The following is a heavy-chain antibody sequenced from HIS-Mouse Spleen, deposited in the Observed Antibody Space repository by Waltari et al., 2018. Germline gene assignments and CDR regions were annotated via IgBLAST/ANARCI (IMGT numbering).Heavy chain of an antibody. CDR1: GGSISSSSYY. J-gene: IGHJ2*01. Sequence: QLQLQESGPGLVKPSETLSLTCTVSGGSISSSSYYWGWIRQPPGKGREWIGCIYYRGSTDSNPSLKSRVTISVDTSKNQFSLKLSSVTAADTAVYYCAREIPYSSSWYDWYFDLWGRGTLVTVSS. V-gene: IGHV4-39*07. CDR3: AREIPYSSSWYDWYFDL. D-gene: IGHD6-13*01. CDR2: IYYRGST.